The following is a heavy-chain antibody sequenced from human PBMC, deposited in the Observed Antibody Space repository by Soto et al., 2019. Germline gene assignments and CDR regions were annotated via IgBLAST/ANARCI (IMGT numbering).Heavy chain of an antibody. J-gene: IGHJ4*02. V-gene: IGHV3-74*01. CDR2: ISDDGSTT. CDR1: GFTFSAYW. Sequence: PGGSLRLSCEVSGFTFSAYWMHWVRQVPGKGLICVSRISDDGSTTTYADSVKGRFTISRDNAKNTLYLQMNSLRADDTGLYYCTRGPRVSSTGTGAHWGQGTLVTVSS. D-gene: IGHD1-1*01. CDR3: TRGPRVSSTGTGAH.